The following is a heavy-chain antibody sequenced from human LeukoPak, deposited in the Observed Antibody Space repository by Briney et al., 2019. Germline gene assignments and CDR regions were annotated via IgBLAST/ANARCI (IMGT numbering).Heavy chain of an antibody. CDR2: LSVSGSTI. Sequence: GGSLRLSCAASGFTFSSYEMNWVRQAPGKGLEWVSYLSVSGSTIYYADSVKGRFTSSRDNAKNSLYLQMNSLRDEDTAVYYCASRDYWGQGTLVTVSS. CDR1: GFTFSSYE. V-gene: IGHV3-48*03. CDR3: ASRDY. J-gene: IGHJ4*02.